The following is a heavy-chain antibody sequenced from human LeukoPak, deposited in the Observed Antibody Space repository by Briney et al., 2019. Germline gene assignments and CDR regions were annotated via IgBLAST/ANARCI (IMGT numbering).Heavy chain of an antibody. Sequence: SETLSLTCAVYGGSFSGYYWSWIRQPPGKGLEWVGEINHSGSTNYNPSLKSRVTISVDTSKNQFSLKLSSVTAADTAVYYCATGSGYYYYYGMDVWGQGTTVTVSS. V-gene: IGHV4-34*01. J-gene: IGHJ6*02. D-gene: IGHD3-3*01. CDR3: ATGSGYYYYYGMDV. CDR2: INHSGST. CDR1: GGSFSGYY.